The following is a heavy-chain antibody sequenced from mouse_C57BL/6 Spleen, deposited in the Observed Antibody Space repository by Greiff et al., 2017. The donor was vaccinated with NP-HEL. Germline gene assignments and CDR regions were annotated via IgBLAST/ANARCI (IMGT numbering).Heavy chain of an antibody. J-gene: IGHJ3*01. CDR2: ISSGSSTI. CDR3: ADLYGNFAY. D-gene: IGHD2-1*01. Sequence: EVMLVESGGGLVKPGGSLKLSCAASGFTFSDYGMHWVRQAPEKGLEWVAYISSGSSTIYYADTVKGRFTISRDNAKNTLFLQMTSLRSEDTAMYYCADLYGNFAYWGQGTLVTVSA. V-gene: IGHV5-17*01. CDR1: GFTFSDYG.